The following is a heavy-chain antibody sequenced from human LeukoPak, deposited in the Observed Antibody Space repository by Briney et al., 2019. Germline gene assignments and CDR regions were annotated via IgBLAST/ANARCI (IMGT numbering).Heavy chain of an antibody. CDR3: ARSLGSGWTSDAFDI. CDR2: IDPSDSYT. J-gene: IGHJ3*02. CDR1: GYSFTGYW. V-gene: IGHV5-10-1*01. D-gene: IGHD6-19*01. Sequence: GESLRISCKGSGYSFTGYWISWVRQMPGKGLEWMGRIDPSDSYTNYSPSFQGHVTISADKSISTAYLQWSSLKASDTAMYYCARSLGSGWTSDAFDIWGQGTMVTVSS.